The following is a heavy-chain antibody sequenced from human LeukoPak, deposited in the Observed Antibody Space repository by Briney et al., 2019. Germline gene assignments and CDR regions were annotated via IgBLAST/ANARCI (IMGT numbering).Heavy chain of an antibody. CDR1: GSTFSSYS. CDR3: ARESSSGYYYAYYFDY. D-gene: IGHD3-22*01. J-gene: IGHJ4*02. V-gene: IGHV3-21*01. Sequence: GGSLRLSCAASGSTFSSYSMNWVRQAPGKGLEWVSSISSSSSYIYYADSVKGRFTISRDNAKNSLYLQMNSLRAEDTAVYYCARESSSGYYYAYYFDYWGQGTLVTVSS. CDR2: ISSSSSYI.